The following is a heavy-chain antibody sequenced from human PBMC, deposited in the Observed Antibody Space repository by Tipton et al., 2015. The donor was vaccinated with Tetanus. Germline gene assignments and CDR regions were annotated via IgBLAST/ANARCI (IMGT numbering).Heavy chain of an antibody. CDR1: GGSIGSGGYY. D-gene: IGHD6-19*01. CDR2: IYYSGTI. Sequence: TLSLTCIVSGGSIGSGGYYWNWIRQLPGKGLEWIGYIYYSGTIYSNPSLRSRVTISGDTSKSHFSLNISSVTAADTAVYYCAILPKHWLAPRGAPWGQGILVTVSS. CDR3: AILPKHWLAPRGAP. V-gene: IGHV4-31*03. J-gene: IGHJ5*02.